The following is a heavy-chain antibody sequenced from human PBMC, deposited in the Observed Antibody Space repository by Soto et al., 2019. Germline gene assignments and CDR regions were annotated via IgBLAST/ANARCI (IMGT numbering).Heavy chain of an antibody. CDR2: IYYSGST. V-gene: IGHV4-59*01. D-gene: IGHD3-9*01. CDR1: VGSISSYY. J-gene: IGHJ6*02. CDR3: ARDRVVGYDILTGYYKGAYYYYGMDV. Sequence: SETLSLTCTFSVGSISSYYWRWIRQPPGKGLEWIGYIYYSGSTNYNPSLKSRVTISVDTPKNQFSLKLSSVTAADTAVYYCARDRVVGYDILTGYYKGAYYYYGMDVWGQGTTVTVSS.